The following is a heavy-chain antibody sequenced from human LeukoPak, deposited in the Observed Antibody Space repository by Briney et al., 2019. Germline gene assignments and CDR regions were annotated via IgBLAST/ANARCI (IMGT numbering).Heavy chain of an antibody. D-gene: IGHD3-16*01. J-gene: IGHJ4*02. CDR1: GGSISSRSYY. CDR3: ARGEKVLDYLDY. CDR2: ISDSGNT. Sequence: SETLSLTCTVSGGSISSRSYYWGWIRQSPGKGLEWIGKISDSGNTYYSPSLRSRVTISIDMSKNQFSLKLSSVTATDTAVYYCARGEKVLDYLDYWGQGTLVTVSS. V-gene: IGHV4-39*01.